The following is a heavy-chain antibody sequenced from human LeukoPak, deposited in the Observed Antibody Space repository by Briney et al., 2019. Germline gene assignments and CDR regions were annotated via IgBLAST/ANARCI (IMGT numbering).Heavy chain of an antibody. V-gene: IGHV3-9*01. Sequence: GGSLRLSCAASGFTFDDYAMHWVRQAPGKGLEWVSGISWNSGSIGYADSVKGRFTISRDNAKNSLYLQMNSLRAEDTALYYCAKDIGIAVAGGGFDYWGQGTLVTVSS. J-gene: IGHJ4*02. D-gene: IGHD6-19*01. CDR1: GFTFDDYA. CDR3: AKDIGIAVAGGGFDY. CDR2: ISWNSGSI.